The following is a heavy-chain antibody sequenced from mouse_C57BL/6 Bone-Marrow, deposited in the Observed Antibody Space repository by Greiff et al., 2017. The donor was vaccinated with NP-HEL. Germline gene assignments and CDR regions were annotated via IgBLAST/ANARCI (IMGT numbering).Heavy chain of an antibody. CDR2: INPSSGYT. CDR1: GYTFTSYW. Sequence: QVQLQQSGAELAKPGASVKLSCKASGYTFTSYWMHWVKQRPGQGLEWIGYINPSSGYTKYNQKFKDQATLTADKSSRTAYMQLSSLTYEDSAVYYFARYRASTGTRAMDYWGQGTAVTVSS. V-gene: IGHV1-7*01. CDR3: ARYRASTGTRAMDY. D-gene: IGHD4-1*02. J-gene: IGHJ4*01.